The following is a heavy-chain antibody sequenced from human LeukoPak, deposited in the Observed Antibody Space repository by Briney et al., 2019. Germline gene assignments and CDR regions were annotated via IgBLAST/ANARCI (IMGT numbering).Heavy chain of an antibody. V-gene: IGHV4-34*01. CDR1: GGPFTCFY. D-gene: IGHD6-13*01. Sequence: SQTLSLTCAVYGGPFTCFYWSWIRQPPGKGLGWIGEINHSGSTNYNPSLKRRVTISVDTSKNQFSLKLSSVTAADTAVYYCAGSLIGAAAGTPLTRGYYYYYYYMDVWGKGTTVTVSS. CDR2: INHSGST. J-gene: IGHJ6*03. CDR3: AGSLIGAAAGTPLTRGYYYYYYYMDV.